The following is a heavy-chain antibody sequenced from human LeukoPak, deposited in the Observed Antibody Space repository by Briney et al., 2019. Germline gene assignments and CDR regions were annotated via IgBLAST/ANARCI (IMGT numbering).Heavy chain of an antibody. CDR1: GGSIRSSYYY. D-gene: IGHD3-22*01. Sequence: SETLSLTCTVSGGSIRSSYYYWGWIRQPPGKGLEWIGSIYDSGSTYYNPSLKSRVTISVDTSKNQFSLKLNSVTAADTAVYYCARGGAGRYYDSSGYPKFDYWGQGNLVTVSS. J-gene: IGHJ4*02. V-gene: IGHV4-39*01. CDR3: ARGGAGRYYDSSGYPKFDY. CDR2: IYDSGST.